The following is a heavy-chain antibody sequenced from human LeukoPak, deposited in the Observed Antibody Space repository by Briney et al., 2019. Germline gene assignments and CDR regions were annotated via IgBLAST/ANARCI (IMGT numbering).Heavy chain of an antibody. Sequence: SETLSLTCTVSGGSISSGSYYWSWIRQRAGKGLEWIGRIYTSGTTHYNPSLKSRVTMSVDTSKNQFSLKLSSVTAADTAVYYCARLSTVTTSFDYWGQGTLVTVSS. CDR1: GGSISSGSYY. CDR2: IYTSGTT. CDR3: ARLSTVTTSFDY. J-gene: IGHJ4*02. V-gene: IGHV4-61*02. D-gene: IGHD4-17*01.